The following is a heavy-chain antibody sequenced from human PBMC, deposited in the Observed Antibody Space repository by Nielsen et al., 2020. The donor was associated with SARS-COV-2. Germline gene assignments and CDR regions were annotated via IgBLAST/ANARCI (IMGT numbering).Heavy chain of an antibody. Sequence: GESLKTSCAASGFTFSSYAMSWVRQAPGKGLEWVSAISGSGGSTYYADSVKGRFTISRDNSKNTLYLQMNSLRAEDTAVYSCAEDGSGPPGDYWGQGTLVTVSS. CDR2: ISGSGGST. J-gene: IGHJ4*02. V-gene: IGHV3-23*01. D-gene: IGHD6-19*01. CDR1: GFTFSSYA. CDR3: AEDGSGPPGDY.